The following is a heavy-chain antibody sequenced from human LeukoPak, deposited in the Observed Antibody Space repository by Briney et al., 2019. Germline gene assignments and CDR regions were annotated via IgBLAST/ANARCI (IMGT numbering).Heavy chain of an antibody. V-gene: IGHV3-66*01. CDR3: ARFTISTPTADYFDY. CDR2: IYTGGST. CDR1: GFSVSSDY. D-gene: IGHD2-2*01. Sequence: GRSLRLSCAASGFSVSSDYMNWIRQTPGKGLEWVSVIYTGGSTYYAESVKGRFTISRDNSRNTLYLQMSSLRAEDTAVYYCARFTISTPTADYFDYWGQGTLVTVSS. J-gene: IGHJ4*02.